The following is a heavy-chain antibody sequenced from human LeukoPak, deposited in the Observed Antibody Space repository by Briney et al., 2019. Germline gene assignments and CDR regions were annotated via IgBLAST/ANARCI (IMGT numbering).Heavy chain of an antibody. V-gene: IGHV4-59*01. CDR2: IYYSGST. D-gene: IGHD2-2*01. Sequence: PSETLSPTCTVSGGSISSYYWSWIRQPPGKGQEWIGYIYYSGSTNYNPSLKSRVTISVDTSKNQFSLKLSSVTAADTAVYYCARGAGVPKFDPWGQGTLVTVSS. CDR1: GGSISSYY. CDR3: ARGAGVPKFDP. J-gene: IGHJ5*02.